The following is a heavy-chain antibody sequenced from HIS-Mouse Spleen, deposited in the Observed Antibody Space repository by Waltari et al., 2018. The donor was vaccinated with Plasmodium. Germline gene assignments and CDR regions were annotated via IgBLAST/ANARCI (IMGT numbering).Heavy chain of an antibody. CDR3: ASSWYWYFDL. Sequence: EVQLVESGGGLVQPGGSLRLSCAPSGFTFSSYWMSWVRMAPGKGLEWVANIKQDGSEKYYVDSVKGRFTISRDNAKNSLYLQMNSLRAEDTAVYYCASSWYWYFDLWGRGTLVTVSS. D-gene: IGHD6-13*01. CDR1: GFTFSSYW. CDR2: IKQDGSEK. V-gene: IGHV3-7*01. J-gene: IGHJ2*01.